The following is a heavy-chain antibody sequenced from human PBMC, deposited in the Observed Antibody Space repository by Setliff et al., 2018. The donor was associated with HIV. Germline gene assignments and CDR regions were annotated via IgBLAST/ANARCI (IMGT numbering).Heavy chain of an antibody. Sequence: SETLSLTCAVSGYSINSGYYWGWIRQPPGKGLEWIGNIYHSGNTYYNPSLKSRVTISVGTSKNQFSLKLSSVTAADTAVYFCARDPGYFDWLRSYRHYYGMDVWGQGTTVTVSS. V-gene: IGHV4-38-2*02. CDR1: GYSINSGYY. CDR3: ARDPGYFDWLRSYRHYYGMDV. CDR2: IYHSGNT. D-gene: IGHD3-9*01. J-gene: IGHJ6*02.